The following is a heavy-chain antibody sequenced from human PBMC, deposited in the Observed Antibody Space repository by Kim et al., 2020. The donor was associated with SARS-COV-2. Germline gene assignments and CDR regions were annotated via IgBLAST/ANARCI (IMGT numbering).Heavy chain of an antibody. CDR3: ASTAVGSSSWYGNYYYYYGMDV. J-gene: IGHJ6*02. V-gene: IGHV1-8*01. CDR2: MNPNSGNT. D-gene: IGHD6-13*01. Sequence: ASVKVSCKASGYTFTSYDINWVRQATGQGLEWMGWMNPNSGNTGYAQKFQGRVTMTRNTSISTAYMELSSLRSEDTAVYYCASTAVGSSSWYGNYYYYYGMDVWGQGATVTVSS. CDR1: GYTFTSYD.